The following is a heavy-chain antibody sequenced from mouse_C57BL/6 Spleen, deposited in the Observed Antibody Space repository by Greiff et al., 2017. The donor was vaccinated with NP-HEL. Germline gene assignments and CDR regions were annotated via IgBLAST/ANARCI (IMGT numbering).Heavy chain of an antibody. D-gene: IGHD1-1*01. V-gene: IGHV1-69*01. CDR3: AILLRMDY. J-gene: IGHJ4*01. Sequence: QVQLKQPGAELVMPGASVKLSCKASGYTFTSYWMHWVKQRPGQGLEWIGEIDPSDSYTNYNQKFKGKSTLTVDKSSSTAYMQLSSLTSEDSAVYYCAILLRMDYWGQGTSVTVSS. CDR2: IDPSDSYT. CDR1: GYTFTSYW.